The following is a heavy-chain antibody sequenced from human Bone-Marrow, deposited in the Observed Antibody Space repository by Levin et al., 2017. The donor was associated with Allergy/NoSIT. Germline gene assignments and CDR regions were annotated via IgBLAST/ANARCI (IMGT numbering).Heavy chain of an antibody. CDR1: GFTFRSYG. CDR2: ITSDGGSK. Sequence: GESLKISCIGSGFTFRSYGMHWVRQAPGKGLEWMTVITSDGGSKYYADSVKGRFTISRDNSKNTLYLQMNSLTAEDTSMYYCARDDPTEGNYFDYWGQGTLVTVSS. CDR3: ARDDPTEGNYFDY. J-gene: IGHJ4*02. V-gene: IGHV3-33*05. D-gene: IGHD3-10*01.